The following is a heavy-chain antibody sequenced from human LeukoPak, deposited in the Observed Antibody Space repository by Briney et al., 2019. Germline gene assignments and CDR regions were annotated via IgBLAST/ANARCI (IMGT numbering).Heavy chain of an antibody. J-gene: IGHJ3*02. CDR2: VYYSGST. V-gene: IGHV4-61*08. D-gene: IGHD3-10*01. CDR3: ATSRGSGSYYRNPHYAFDI. CDR1: GGFISSGGYY. Sequence: PSETLSLTCTVSGGFISSGGYYWSWIRQPPGKGLEWIGYVYYSGSTNYNPSLKSRVTISVDTSKNQFSLKLSSVTAADTAVYYCATSRGSGSYYRNPHYAFDIWGQGTMVTVSP.